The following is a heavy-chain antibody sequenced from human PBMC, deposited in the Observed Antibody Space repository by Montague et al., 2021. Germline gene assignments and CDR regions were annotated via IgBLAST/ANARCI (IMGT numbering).Heavy chain of an antibody. CDR3: AKGGPLYGGKNYYFLDV. V-gene: IGHV4-59*12. Sequence: SETLSLTCTVTGGSISEFYWSWIRQSPEKGLEWIGYIYDSGTTNYNPSLKSRVTISADTSMNQFSLNLRSVTAADTALYYCAKGGPLYGGKNYYFLDVWGNGTTVTVS. D-gene: IGHD4-23*01. J-gene: IGHJ6*03. CDR2: IYDSGTT. CDR1: GGSISEFY.